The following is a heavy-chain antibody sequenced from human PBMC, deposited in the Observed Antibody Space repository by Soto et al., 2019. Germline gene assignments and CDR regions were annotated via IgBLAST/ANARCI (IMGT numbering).Heavy chain of an antibody. J-gene: IGHJ4*02. CDR1: GFTVSTNY. CDR2: IYSDGST. CDR3: ARDSSYYGSGRGVLDY. Sequence: EVQLVESGGGLVRPGGSLRLSCAVSGFTVSTNYMSWVRQAPGKGLESVSIIYSDGSTYYADSVKGRCTTSRDRARNTLYLQMDNLRADDTAVYHCARDSSYYGSGRGVLDYWGPGALVTVSS. D-gene: IGHD3-10*01. V-gene: IGHV3-66*01.